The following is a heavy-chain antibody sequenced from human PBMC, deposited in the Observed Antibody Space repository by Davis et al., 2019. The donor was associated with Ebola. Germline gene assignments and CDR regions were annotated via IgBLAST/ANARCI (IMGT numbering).Heavy chain of an antibody. Sequence: SETLSLTCAVYGGSFSGYYWSWIRQPPGKGLEWIGEINHSGSINYNPSLKSRVTISVDTSKNQFSLKLSSVTAADTALYYCARVLGNGDLLLDYWGQGTLVTVSS. CDR2: INHSGSI. D-gene: IGHD4-17*01. CDR1: GGSFSGYY. J-gene: IGHJ4*02. V-gene: IGHV4-34*01. CDR3: ARVLGNGDLLLDY.